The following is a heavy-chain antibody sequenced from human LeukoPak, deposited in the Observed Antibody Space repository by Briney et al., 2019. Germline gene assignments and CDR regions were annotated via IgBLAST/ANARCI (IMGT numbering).Heavy chain of an antibody. J-gene: IGHJ1*01. CDR2: ISYDGTNE. V-gene: IGHV3-30-3*01. CDR1: AFAFGSYA. CDR3: AREGDNKKRYRIQH. D-gene: IGHD1-1*01. Sequence: GGSLRLSCAASAFAFGSYAMHWVRQAPGKGLEWVALISYDGTNEYYADSVKGRLTISRDNSKNTLYLQMNSMRAEDTSLYYCAREGDNKKRYRIQHWGQGTLVTVSS.